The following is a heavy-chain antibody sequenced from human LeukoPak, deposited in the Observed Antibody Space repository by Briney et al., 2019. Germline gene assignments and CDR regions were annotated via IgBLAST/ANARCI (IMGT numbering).Heavy chain of an antibody. D-gene: IGHD6-6*01. J-gene: IGHJ4*02. CDR3: ARIGYSSSSNDY. V-gene: IGHV3-7*01. CDR1: GFTFSSYS. CDR2: IKQDGSVK. Sequence: GGSLRLSCTASGFTFSSYSMNWVRQAPGKGLEWVANIKQDGSVKYYVDSVKGRFTISRDNAKNSVYLQMNSLRAEDTAVYYCARIGYSSSSNDYWGQGTLVTVSS.